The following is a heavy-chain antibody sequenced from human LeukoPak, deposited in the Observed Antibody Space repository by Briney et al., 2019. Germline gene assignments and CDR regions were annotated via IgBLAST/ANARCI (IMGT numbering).Heavy chain of an antibody. CDR1: GFTFSSYG. D-gene: IGHD4-17*01. CDR3: AKDYGDYPIHGIIY. J-gene: IGHJ4*02. Sequence: GGSLRLSCAASGFTFSSYGMHWVRQAPGKGLEWVAFIRYDGSNKYYADSVKGRFTISRDNSKNTLYLQMNSLRAEDTAVYYCAKDYGDYPIHGIIYWGQGTLVTVSS. V-gene: IGHV3-30*02. CDR2: IRYDGSNK.